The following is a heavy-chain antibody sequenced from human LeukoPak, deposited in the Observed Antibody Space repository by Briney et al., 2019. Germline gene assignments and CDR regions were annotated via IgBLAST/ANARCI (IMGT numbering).Heavy chain of an antibody. CDR2: IIPIFGTA. CDR1: GGTLSSYA. CDR3: ARVLGNWNLEGSAEYFQH. J-gene: IGHJ1*01. Sequence: ASVKVSCKASGGTLSSYAISWVRQAPGQGLEWMGGIIPIFGTANYAQKFQGRVTITADESTSTAYMELSSLRSADTAVYYCARVLGNWNLEGSAEYFQHWGQGTLVTVSS. D-gene: IGHD1-1*01. V-gene: IGHV1-69*13.